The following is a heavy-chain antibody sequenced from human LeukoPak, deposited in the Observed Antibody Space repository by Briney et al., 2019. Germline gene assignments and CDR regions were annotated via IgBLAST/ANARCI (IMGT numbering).Heavy chain of an antibody. CDR2: ISYSGNT. CDR1: GGSISSSDFY. V-gene: IGHV4-39*07. J-gene: IGHJ4*02. D-gene: IGHD3-10*01. CDR3: ARYGSRTYRQFDY. Sequence: SETLSLTCTVSGGSISSSDFYWGWIRQPPGKGLEWIGSISYSGNTNYNPSLKSRVTISVDTSRNHFSLKLSSVTAADTAVYYCARYGSRTYRQFDYWGQGTLVTVSS.